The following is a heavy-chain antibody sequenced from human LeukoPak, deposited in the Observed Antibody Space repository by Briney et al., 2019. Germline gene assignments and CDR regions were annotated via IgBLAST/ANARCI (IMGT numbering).Heavy chain of an antibody. J-gene: IGHJ4*02. CDR1: GGSISSSSYY. D-gene: IGHD2-21*02. CDR2: IYYSGST. CDR3: ARAPGVMTAFDY. Sequence: PSETLSLTCTVSGGSISSSSYYWGWIRQPPGKGLEWIGSIYYSGSTYYNPSLKSRVTISVDTSKNQFSLKLSSVTAADTAVYYCARAPGVMTAFDYWGQGALVTVSS. V-gene: IGHV4-39*01.